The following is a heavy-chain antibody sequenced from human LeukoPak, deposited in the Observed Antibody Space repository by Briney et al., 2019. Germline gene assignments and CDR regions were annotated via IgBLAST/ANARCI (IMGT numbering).Heavy chain of an antibody. D-gene: IGHD2-2*01. CDR2: ISDNGGGT. CDR1: GFTFSTYA. J-gene: IGHJ6*02. CDR3: AKDLGYCSSTSRYPPYGMDV. Sequence: GGSLRLSCAACGFTFSTYAMSWVRQAPGKGLEWVSGISDNGGGTYYADSVKGRFTISRDNSKNTLYLQMNSLRAEDTAVYYCAKDLGYCSSTSRYPPYGMDVWGQGTTVTVSS. V-gene: IGHV3-23*01.